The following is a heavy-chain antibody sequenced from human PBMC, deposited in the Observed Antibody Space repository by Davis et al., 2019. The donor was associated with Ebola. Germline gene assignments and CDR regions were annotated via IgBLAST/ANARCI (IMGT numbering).Heavy chain of an antibody. CDR1: GFTFSSYA. CDR2: ISYDGSNK. J-gene: IGHJ5*02. CDR3: AKDGSWGSSSDT. V-gene: IGHV3-30-3*01. Sequence: PGGSLRLSCAASGFTFSSYAMHWVRQAPGKGLEWVAVISYDGSNKYYADSVKGRFTISRDNSKNTLYLQMNSLRAEDTAVYYCAKDGSWGSSSDTWGQGTLVTVSS. D-gene: IGHD6-6*01.